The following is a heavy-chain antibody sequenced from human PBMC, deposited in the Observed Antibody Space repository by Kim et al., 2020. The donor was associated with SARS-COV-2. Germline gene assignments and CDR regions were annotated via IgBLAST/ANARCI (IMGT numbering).Heavy chain of an antibody. CDR2: IYYSGST. D-gene: IGHD4-4*01. CDR3: ARVNHDYKFFWFDP. V-gene: IGHV4-39*07. J-gene: IGHJ5*02. CDR1: GGSISSSSYY. Sequence: SETLSLTCTVSGGSISSSSYYWGWIRQPPGKGLEWIGSIYYSGSTYYNPSLKSRVTISVDTSKNQFSLKLSSVTAADTAVYYCARVNHDYKFFWFDPWGQGTLVTVSS.